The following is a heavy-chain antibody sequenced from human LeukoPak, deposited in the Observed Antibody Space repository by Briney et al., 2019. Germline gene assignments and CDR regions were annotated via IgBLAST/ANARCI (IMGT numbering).Heavy chain of an antibody. Sequence: ASVKVSCKASGYTFTSYGISWVRQAPGQGLEWMGCISAYNGNTNYAQKLQGRVTMPTDTSTSKGYMELRSLRSDDTAVYYCARSLVSELLGVNEFDYWGQGTLVTVSS. J-gene: IGHJ4*02. CDR3: ARSLVSELLGVNEFDY. D-gene: IGHD1-26*01. CDR1: GYTFTSYG. V-gene: IGHV1-18*01. CDR2: ISAYNGNT.